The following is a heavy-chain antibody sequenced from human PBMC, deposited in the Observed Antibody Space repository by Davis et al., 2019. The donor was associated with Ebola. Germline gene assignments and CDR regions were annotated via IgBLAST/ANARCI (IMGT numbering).Heavy chain of an antibody. D-gene: IGHD2-21*02. CDR2: IHSTDGST. Sequence: ASVKVSCKASGYNFKTKYMNWVRQAPGHGLKWMGVIHSTDGSTTYAQEFPGRVTMTSDPSTRTMYLEIRNLTFEDTAVYYCVIISMTWGQGTLVTVSS. CDR3: VIISMT. CDR1: GYNFKTKY. J-gene: IGHJ4*01. V-gene: IGHV1-46*02.